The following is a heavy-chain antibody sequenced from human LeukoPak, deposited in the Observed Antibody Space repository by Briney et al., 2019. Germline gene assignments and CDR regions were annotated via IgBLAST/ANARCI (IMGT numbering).Heavy chain of an antibody. J-gene: IGHJ4*02. Sequence: SETLSLTCTVSGGSISSSSYYWGWIRQPPGKGLEWIGSIYYSGSTYYNPSLKSRVTISVDKSKNQLSLKLTSVTAADTAVYYCARYLDGLKQHDYWGQGTLVTVSS. CDR2: IYYSGST. V-gene: IGHV4-39*07. CDR3: ARYLDGLKQHDY. CDR1: GGSISSSSYY. D-gene: IGHD5-24*01.